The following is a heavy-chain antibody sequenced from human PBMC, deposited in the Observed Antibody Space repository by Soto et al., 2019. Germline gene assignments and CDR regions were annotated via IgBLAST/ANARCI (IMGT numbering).Heavy chain of an antibody. D-gene: IGHD1-1*01. J-gene: IGHJ4*02. Sequence: QVQLVQSGAEVKRPAASVKVSCKASGYTFTNYAIHWLRQAPGQRLEWMGWIDAGNGNTKYSQKFQDRVTITRDTSATTAYMELTSLSSEDTALYYCARDLLGTGYFDYWGQGTLVTVSS. V-gene: IGHV1-3*01. CDR1: GYTFTNYA. CDR3: ARDLLGTGYFDY. CDR2: IDAGNGNT.